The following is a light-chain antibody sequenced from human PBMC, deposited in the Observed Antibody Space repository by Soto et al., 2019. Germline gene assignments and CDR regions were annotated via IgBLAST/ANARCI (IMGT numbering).Light chain of an antibody. J-gene: IGLJ2*01. CDR3: QSYDDSLGGHVI. CDR1: SSYIGAGYD. V-gene: IGLV1-40*01. Sequence: QSVLTQPPSVSGAPGQRVTISCTGSSSYIGAGYDVHWYQQLPGTAPKLLIYANTNRPSGVPDRFSGSKSGTSASLAITGLQAEDEADYYCQSYDDSLGGHVIFGGWTKVTVL. CDR2: ANT.